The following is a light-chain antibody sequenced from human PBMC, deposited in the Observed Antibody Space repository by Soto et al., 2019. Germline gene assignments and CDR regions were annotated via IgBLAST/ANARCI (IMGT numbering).Light chain of an antibody. J-gene: IGKJ4*01. CDR1: QSISSY. CDR3: KQSYSTPPLT. CDR2: AAS. V-gene: IGKV1-39*01. Sequence: DIQMTQSPSSLSASVGDRVTITCRASQSISSYLNWYQQKPGKAPKLLIYAASSLQSGVPSRFSGSGSGTDFPLPIGSRQPEDFETYYCKQSYSTPPLTFGGGTKVEIK.